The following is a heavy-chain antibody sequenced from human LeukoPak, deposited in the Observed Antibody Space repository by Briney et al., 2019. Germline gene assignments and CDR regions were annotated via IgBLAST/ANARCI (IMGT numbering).Heavy chain of an antibody. V-gene: IGHV3-53*01. CDR2: IYSGGTT. D-gene: IGHD3-10*01. J-gene: IGHJ6*02. CDR3: AKRHTDGSYYNGMDV. Sequence: PGGSLRLSCAASGFTVSSNYMSWVRQAPGKGLEWVSIIYSGGTTNYADSVKGRFTISRDNSKNTLFLQMNSLRAEDTAVYYCAKRHTDGSYYNGMDVWGQGTTVTVSS. CDR1: GFTVSSNY.